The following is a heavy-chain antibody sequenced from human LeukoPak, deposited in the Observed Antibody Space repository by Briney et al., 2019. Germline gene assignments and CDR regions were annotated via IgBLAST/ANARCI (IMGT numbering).Heavy chain of an antibody. CDR2: IYPGDSDT. J-gene: IGHJ6*03. V-gene: IGHV5-51*01. Sequence: GGSLKISFKGSGYSFTSYWIGWVRQMPRKGLEGMGSIYPGDSDTIYSPSFQGQVTISADKSISTAYLQWSSLKASDTAMYYCARHLPAAINYYMDVWGKGTTVTVSS. CDR1: GYSFTSYW. CDR3: ARHLPAAINYYMDV. D-gene: IGHD2-2*01.